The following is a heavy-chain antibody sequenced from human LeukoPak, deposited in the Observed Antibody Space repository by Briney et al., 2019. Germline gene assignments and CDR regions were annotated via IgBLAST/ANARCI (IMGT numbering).Heavy chain of an antibody. CDR3: SRGSGWSFDN. J-gene: IGHJ4*02. Sequence: GGSPRLSCATSGFTFSGFPIHWVRQAPGKGLEWVALISYDESDKSYADSVKGRFTISRDNSRNTVYLQMKSLRGEDTGVYYCSRGSGWSFDNWGQGTLVTVSS. V-gene: IGHV3-30*04. D-gene: IGHD6-19*01. CDR1: GFTFSGFP. CDR2: ISYDESDK.